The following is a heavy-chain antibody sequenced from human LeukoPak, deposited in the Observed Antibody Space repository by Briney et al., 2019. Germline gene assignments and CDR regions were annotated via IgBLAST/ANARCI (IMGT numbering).Heavy chain of an antibody. CDR1: GYTLTELS. V-gene: IGHV1-18*01. Sequence: ASVKVSCKVSGYTLTELSMHWVRQAPGQGLEWMGWISAYNGNTNYAQKLQGRVTMTTDTSTSTAYMELRSLRSDDTAVYYCVYGEFDYWGQGTLVTVSS. CDR3: VYGEFDY. CDR2: ISAYNGNT. D-gene: IGHD3-10*01. J-gene: IGHJ4*02.